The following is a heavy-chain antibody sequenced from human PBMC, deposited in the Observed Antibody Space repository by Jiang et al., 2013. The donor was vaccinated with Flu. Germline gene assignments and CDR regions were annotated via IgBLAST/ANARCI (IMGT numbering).Heavy chain of an antibody. CDR1: GGSISSYY. V-gene: IGHV4-59*08. D-gene: IGHD3-22*01. CDR3: VGGYYDSSGYYPNDAFDI. CDR2: IYYSGST. Sequence: GPGLVKPSETLSLTCTVSGGSISSYYWSWIRQPPGKGLEWIGYIYYSGSTNYNPSLKSRVTISVDTSKNQFSLKLSSVTAADTAVYYCVGGYYDSSGYYPNDAFDIWGQGTMVTVSS. J-gene: IGHJ3*02.